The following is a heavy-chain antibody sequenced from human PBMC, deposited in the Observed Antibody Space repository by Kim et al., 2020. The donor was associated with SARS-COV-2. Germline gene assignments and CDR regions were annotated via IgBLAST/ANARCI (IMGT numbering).Heavy chain of an antibody. CDR1: GDSVSSSSAA. D-gene: IGHD3-10*01. CDR2: TYYRSEWYH. V-gene: IGHV6-1*01. Sequence: SQTLSLTCVISGDSVSSSSAAWNWIRQSPSRGLEWLGRTYYRSEWYHDYSLSVKSRITINPDTSNNQFSLQLNAVTAEDTTMYYCARSMDRLRGVTITDTFDIWGQGTMVTVSS. CDR3: ARSMDRLRGVTITDTFDI. J-gene: IGHJ3*02.